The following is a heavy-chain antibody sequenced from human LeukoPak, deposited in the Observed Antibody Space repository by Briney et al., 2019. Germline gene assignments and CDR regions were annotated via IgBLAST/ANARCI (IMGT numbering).Heavy chain of an antibody. CDR3: TSLGF. CDR2: IKSKTDDGKT. D-gene: IGHD7-27*01. CDR1: RCTFSNAW. J-gene: IGHJ4*02. V-gene: IGHV3-15*01. Sequence: GWSVRVSCLGSRCTFSNAWLSWVGQAPAKGLEWVGRIKSKTDDGKTDYAPPVKGRFPISRDHSKHTLYLKMNSLKTDDTAVYYCTSLGFWGEGALVTVSS.